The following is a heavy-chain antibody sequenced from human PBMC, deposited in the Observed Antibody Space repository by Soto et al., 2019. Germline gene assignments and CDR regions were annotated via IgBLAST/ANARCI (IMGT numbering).Heavy chain of an antibody. J-gene: IGHJ4*02. Sequence: EVQLVESGGGLVQPGGSLRLSCAASGFTLSDHYMDWVRQAPGKGLEWLGRTRNKANNDITEYATSVKGRFTISRDDSKNSVYLQLNSLKSEDTAVYYCGRWTSGSPDCWGQGTLVTVSS. D-gene: IGHD1-26*01. V-gene: IGHV3-72*01. CDR2: TRNKANNDIT. CDR3: GRWTSGSPDC. CDR1: GFTLSDHY.